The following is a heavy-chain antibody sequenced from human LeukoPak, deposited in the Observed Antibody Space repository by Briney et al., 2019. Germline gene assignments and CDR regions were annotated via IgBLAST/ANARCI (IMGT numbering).Heavy chain of an antibody. CDR2: ITSSSSYI. CDR1: GFTFDDYG. V-gene: IGHV3-21*01. J-gene: IGHJ4*02. CDR3: ARVPGDY. Sequence: GGSLRLSCAASGFTFDDYGMSWVRQAPGKGLEWVSSITSSSSYIYYADSVKGRFTISRDNAKNSLYLQMNSLRAEDTAVYYCARVPGDYWGQGTLVTVSS.